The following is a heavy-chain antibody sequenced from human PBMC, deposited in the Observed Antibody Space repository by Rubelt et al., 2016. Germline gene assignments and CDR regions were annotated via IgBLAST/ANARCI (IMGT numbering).Heavy chain of an antibody. J-gene: IGHJ4*02. Sequence: GGGLVQPGGSLRLSCAASGFTFNSYAMTWVRQAPGKGLQWVSGISSSESNTYYAASVKDRFTISRDNAKNSFYLQMDSLRAEDTAVYYCARDSADWGQGTLVTVSS. D-gene: IGHD3-10*01. V-gene: IGHV3-23*01. CDR1: GFTFNSYA. CDR3: ARDSAD. CDR2: ISSSESNT.